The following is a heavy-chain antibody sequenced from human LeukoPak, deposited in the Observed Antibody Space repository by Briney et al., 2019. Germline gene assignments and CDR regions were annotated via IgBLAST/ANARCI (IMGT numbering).Heavy chain of an antibody. CDR1: GFTFSSYA. Sequence: GSLRLSCAASGFTFSSYAMHWVRQAPGKGLEYVSAISSNGGSTYYANSVKGRFTISRDNSKNTLYLQMGSLRAEDMAVYYCARGSKYYYGSGSYHDYWGQGTLVTVSS. J-gene: IGHJ4*02. CDR2: ISSNGGST. V-gene: IGHV3-64*01. CDR3: ARGSKYYYGSGSYHDY. D-gene: IGHD3-10*01.